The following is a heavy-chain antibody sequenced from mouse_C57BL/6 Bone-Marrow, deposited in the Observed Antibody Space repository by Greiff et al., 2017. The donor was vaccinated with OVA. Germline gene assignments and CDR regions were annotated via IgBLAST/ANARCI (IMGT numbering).Heavy chain of an antibody. V-gene: IGHV1-26*01. CDR3: ERCPVTTVVAKYFDT. D-gene: IGHD1-1*01. CDR2: INPNNGGT. Sequence: VQLQQSGPELVKPGASVKISCKASGYTFTDYYMNWVKQSHGKSLVWIGDINPNNGGTSYNQKFKGKATLTVDKSSSTAYMELRSLTSETSEVYYCERCPVTTVVAKYFDTGGKGPTPTVS. CDR1: GYTFTDYY. J-gene: IGHJ2*01.